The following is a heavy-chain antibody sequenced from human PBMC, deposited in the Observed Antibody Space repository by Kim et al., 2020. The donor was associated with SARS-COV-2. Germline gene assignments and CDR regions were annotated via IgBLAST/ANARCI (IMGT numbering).Heavy chain of an antibody. Sequence: GGSLRLSCAASGFTFSSYSMNWVRQAPGKGLEWVSSISSSSYIYYADSVKGRFTISRDNAKNSLYLQMNSLRAEDTAVYYCARDYDFWSGYYYYYYGMDVWGQGTTVTVSS. J-gene: IGHJ6*02. D-gene: IGHD3-3*01. V-gene: IGHV3-21*01. CDR2: ISSSSYI. CDR1: GFTFSSYS. CDR3: ARDYDFWSGYYYYYYGMDV.